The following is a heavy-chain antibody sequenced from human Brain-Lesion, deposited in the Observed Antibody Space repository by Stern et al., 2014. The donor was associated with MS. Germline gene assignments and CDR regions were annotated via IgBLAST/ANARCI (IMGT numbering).Heavy chain of an antibody. J-gene: IGHJ5*01. CDR3: ARGERWFDS. CDR1: GFTFSNYW. V-gene: IGHV3-74*02. Sequence: EVQLVESGGGLVQPGGSLRLSCAASGFTFSNYWMHWVRQAPGKGLVWVSRVNNDGRKTSYADSVKGRFTMSRDNAQNTRYLQMNSLRVEDTAIYYCARGERWFDSWGQGTLVTVSS. CDR2: VNNDGRKT. D-gene: IGHD3-10*01.